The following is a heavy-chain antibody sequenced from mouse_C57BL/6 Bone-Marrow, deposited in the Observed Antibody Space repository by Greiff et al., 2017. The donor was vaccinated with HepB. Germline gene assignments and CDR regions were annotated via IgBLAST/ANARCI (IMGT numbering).Heavy chain of an antibody. CDR1: GYTFTDYE. D-gene: IGHD1-1*01. Sequence: VQLQQSGAELVRPGASVTLSCKASGYTFTDYEMHWVKQTPVHGLEWIGAIDPETGGTAYNQKFKGKAILTADKSSRTAYMELRSLTAEDSAVYYCTRQSLLLRYYCDYWGQGTTLTVSS. CDR3: TRQSLLLRYYCDY. V-gene: IGHV1-15*01. J-gene: IGHJ2*01. CDR2: IDPETGGT.